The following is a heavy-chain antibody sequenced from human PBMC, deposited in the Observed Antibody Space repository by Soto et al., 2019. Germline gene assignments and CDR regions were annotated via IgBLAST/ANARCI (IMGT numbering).Heavy chain of an antibody. J-gene: IGHJ6*02. CDR2: IIPIFGTA. V-gene: IGHV1-69*01. Sequence: QVQLVQSGAEVKKPGSSVKVSCKASGGTFSSYAISWVRQAPGQGLEWMGGIIPIFGTANYAQKFQGRVTITADESTSTAYMGLSSLRSEDTAVYYCARDHTAMVQPPIGIYGMDVWGQGTTVTVSS. CDR1: GGTFSSYA. D-gene: IGHD5-18*01. CDR3: ARDHTAMVQPPIGIYGMDV.